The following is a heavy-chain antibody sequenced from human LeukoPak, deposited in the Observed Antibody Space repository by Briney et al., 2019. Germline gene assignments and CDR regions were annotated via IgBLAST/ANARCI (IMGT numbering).Heavy chain of an antibody. V-gene: IGHV4-31*03. J-gene: IGHJ6*02. CDR1: GGSISSGGYY. Sequence: SETLSLTCTVSGGSISSGGYYWSWIRQHPGKGLEWIGYIYYSGSTYYNPSLKSRVTISVDTSTNQFSLKLSSVTVADTAVYYCARRTMVAADYYYYAMDVWGQGTTVTVSS. CDR3: ARRTMVAADYYYYAMDV. D-gene: IGHD4/OR15-4a*01. CDR2: IYYSGST.